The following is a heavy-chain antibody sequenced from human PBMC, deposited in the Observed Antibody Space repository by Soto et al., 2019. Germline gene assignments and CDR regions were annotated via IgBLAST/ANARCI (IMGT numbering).Heavy chain of an antibody. Sequence: QVQLVESGGGVVQPGRSLRLSCAASGFTFSSYAMHWVRQAPGKGLEWVAVISYDGSNKYYADSVQGRFTISRDNSKNTLYLQMNSLRAEDTAVYYCASGRDFPLPPFDYWGQGTLVTVSS. CDR3: ASGRDFPLPPFDY. CDR2: ISYDGSNK. V-gene: IGHV3-30-3*01. J-gene: IGHJ4*02. CDR1: GFTFSSYA. D-gene: IGHD3-9*01.